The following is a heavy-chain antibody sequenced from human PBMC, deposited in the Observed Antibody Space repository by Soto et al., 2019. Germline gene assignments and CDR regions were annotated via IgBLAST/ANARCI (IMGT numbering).Heavy chain of an antibody. V-gene: IGHV3-23*01. D-gene: IGHD6-13*01. J-gene: IGHJ4*02. CDR3: VKDGPNSNSWFDFDY. CDR2: ISSSGDSP. CDR1: GFTFSNYA. Sequence: GGSLRLSCAASGFTFSNYAMSWVRQAPGKGLEWVSAISSSGDSPYYADSVKGRFTVSRDNSKNTLYLQMSSLRGEDTAVYYCVKDGPNSNSWFDFDYWGQGTLVTVSS.